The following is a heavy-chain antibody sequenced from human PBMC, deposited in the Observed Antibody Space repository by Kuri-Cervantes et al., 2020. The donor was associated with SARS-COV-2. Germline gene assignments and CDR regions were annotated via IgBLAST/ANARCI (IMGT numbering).Heavy chain of an antibody. CDR1: GYTFTSYG. J-gene: IGHJ4*02. CDR3: AAPLLYSGFEY. D-gene: IGHD1-26*01. Sequence: ASVKVSCKASGYTFTSYGISWVRQAPGQGLEWMGWISAYNGNTNYAQKLQGRVTITRDMSTSTAYMELSSLRSEDTAVYYCAAPLLYSGFEYWGQGTLVTVSS. CDR2: ISAYNGNT. V-gene: IGHV1-18*01.